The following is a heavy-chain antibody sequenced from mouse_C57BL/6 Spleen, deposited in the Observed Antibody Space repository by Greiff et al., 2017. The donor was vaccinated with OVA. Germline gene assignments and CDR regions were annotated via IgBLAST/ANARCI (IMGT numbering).Heavy chain of an antibody. J-gene: IGHJ3*01. CDR2: LLPGSGST. D-gene: IGHD2-4*01. CDR3: ASYYDYGGFAY. V-gene: IGHV1-9*01. Sequence: VQLQQSGAELMKPGASVKLSCKATGYTFTGYWIAWVQQRPGHGLEGIGELLPGSGSTNYTEKFQGKATFTADTSSNTAYMQLSSLTTEDSAIYYCASYYDYGGFAYWGQGTLVTVSA. CDR1: GYTFTGYW.